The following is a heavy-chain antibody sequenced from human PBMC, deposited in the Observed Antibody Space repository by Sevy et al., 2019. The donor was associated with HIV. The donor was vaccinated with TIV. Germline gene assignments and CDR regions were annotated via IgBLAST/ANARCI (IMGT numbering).Heavy chain of an antibody. CDR3: ARGGYYGSGSNDGNYFDY. D-gene: IGHD3-10*01. Sequence: GGSLRLSCAASGFTFSSYAMNWVRQAPGKGLEWVAFISYDGSNKYYADSVKGRFTISRDNSNKTLYLQMHGLRVEDTAGYYCARGGYYGSGSNDGNYFDYWGQGTVFTVSS. CDR1: GFTFSSYA. V-gene: IGHV3-30-3*01. CDR2: ISYDGSNK. J-gene: IGHJ4*02.